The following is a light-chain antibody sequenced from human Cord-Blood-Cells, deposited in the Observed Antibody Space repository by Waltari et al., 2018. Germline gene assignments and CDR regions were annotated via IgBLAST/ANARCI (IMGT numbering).Light chain of an antibody. CDR1: QDNSNY. V-gene: IGKV1-33*01. CDR2: DAS. CDR3: QQYDNLPIT. J-gene: IGKJ3*01. Sequence: DIQMTQSPSSLSASVGARVTITCQASQDNSNYLNWYQQKPGKAPKLLTYDASNLETGVPTRFMGSGAGTEFTFTISSLQPEDISTYYCQQYDNLPITFGPGTKVDIK.